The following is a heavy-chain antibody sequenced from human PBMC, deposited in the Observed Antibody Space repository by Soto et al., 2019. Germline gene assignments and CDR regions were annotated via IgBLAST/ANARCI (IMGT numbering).Heavy chain of an antibody. CDR1: GDSISTVDYF. J-gene: IGHJ5*01. V-gene: IGHV4-30-4*01. CDR3: ARGRYCLTGRCFPNWFDS. CDR2: IYKSTTT. Sequence: SETLSLTCSVSGDSISTVDYFWAWIRQPPGQAMEYIGYIYKSTTTYYNPSFESRVAISLDTSKSQFSLTVTSVTAADTAVYFCARGRYCLTGRCFPNWFDSWGQGTLVTVSS. D-gene: IGHD2-15*01.